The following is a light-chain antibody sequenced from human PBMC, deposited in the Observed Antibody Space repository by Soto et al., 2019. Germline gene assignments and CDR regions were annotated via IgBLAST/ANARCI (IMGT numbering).Light chain of an antibody. CDR1: QSVSSSY. CDR3: QQYGSPPIT. V-gene: IGKV3-20*01. CDR2: GAS. J-gene: IGKJ5*01. Sequence: EIVLTQSPGALSLSPGERATLSCRASQSVSSSYLAWYQQKPGQAPRLPIYGASSRATGIPDRFSGSGSGTDFTLTISRLEPEDFAVYYCQQYGSPPITFGQGTRLEIK.